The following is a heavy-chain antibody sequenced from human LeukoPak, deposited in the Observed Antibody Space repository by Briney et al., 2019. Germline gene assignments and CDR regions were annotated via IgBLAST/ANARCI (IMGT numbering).Heavy chain of an antibody. J-gene: IGHJ6*02. V-gene: IGHV4-59*01. CDR1: GGSISSYY. CDR3: ARTKPTDMSYGDYVSMGYDGGLGYYDMDV. Sequence: SETLSLTCTVSGGSISSYYWSWIRQPPGKGLEWIGYIYYSGSTNYNPSLKSRVTISVDTSKNQFSLKLSSVTAADTAVYYCARTKPTDMSYGDYVSMGYDGGLGYYDMDVWGQGTTVTVSS. D-gene: IGHD4-17*01. CDR2: IYYSGST.